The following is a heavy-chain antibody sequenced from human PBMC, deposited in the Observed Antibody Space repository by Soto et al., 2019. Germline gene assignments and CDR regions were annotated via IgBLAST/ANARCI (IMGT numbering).Heavy chain of an antibody. D-gene: IGHD3-10*01. CDR2: INGYGHGA. J-gene: IGHJ4*02. CDR3: VRDLNGDFYY. CDR1: GYSFTTYG. V-gene: IGHV1-18*01. Sequence: QVQLVQSGAEARQPGASVKVSCKASGYSFTTYGMSWVRQAPGQGLEYMGWINGYGHGAKYVQRFQGRFSMTTDTSTNTVYMDLRSLTSDDTAVYYCVRDLNGDFYYWGQGTVVIVSP.